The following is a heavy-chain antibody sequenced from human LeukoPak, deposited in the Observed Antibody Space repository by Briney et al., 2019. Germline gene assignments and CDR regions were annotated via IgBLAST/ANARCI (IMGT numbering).Heavy chain of an antibody. J-gene: IGHJ6*03. CDR2: IKQDGSEK. CDR3: ARKAAVIDYYYMDV. CDR1: GFTFSSYE. D-gene: IGHD2-15*01. Sequence: GGSLRLSCAASGFTFSSYEMIWVRQAPGKGLEWVANIKQDGSEKYYVDSVKGRFTISRDNAKNSLYLQMNSLRAEDTAVYYCARKAAVIDYYYMDVWGKGTTVTVSS. V-gene: IGHV3-7*01.